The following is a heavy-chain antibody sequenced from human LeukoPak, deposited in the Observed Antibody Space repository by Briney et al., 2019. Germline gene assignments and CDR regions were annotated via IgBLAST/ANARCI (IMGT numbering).Heavy chain of an antibody. J-gene: IGHJ6*02. D-gene: IGHD5-18*01. CDR3: ARVGRGYSPGHYDYYYYYGMDV. CDR1: GGSISSGGYY. CDR2: IYYSGST. V-gene: IGHV4-31*03. Sequence: SETLSLTCTVSGGSISSGGYYWSWIRQHPGKGLEWIGYIYYSGSTYYNPSLKSRVTISVDTSKNQFSLKLSSVTAADTAVYYCARVGRGYSPGHYDYYYYYGMDVWGQGTTVTVSS.